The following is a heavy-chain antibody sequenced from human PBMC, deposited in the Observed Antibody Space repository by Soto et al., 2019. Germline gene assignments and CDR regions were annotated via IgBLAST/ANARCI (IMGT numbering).Heavy chain of an antibody. CDR2: TYYRSRWYS. V-gene: IGHV6-1*01. D-gene: IGHD2-15*01. Sequence: SQTLSLTCVGSGDTVTSNSVAWNWVRQSPSRGLEWLGRTYYRSRWYSDYAVSVRSRIDINADTSKNQVSLQLNSVTPEDTAVYYCARSEEDSDYYYYGMDVWGQGTTVTVSS. J-gene: IGHJ6*02. CDR3: ARSEEDSDYYYYGMDV. CDR1: GDTVTSNSVA.